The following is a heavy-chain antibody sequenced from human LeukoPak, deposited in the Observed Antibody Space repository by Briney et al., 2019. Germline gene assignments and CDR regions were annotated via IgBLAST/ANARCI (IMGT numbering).Heavy chain of an antibody. CDR2: IYYTGNT. Sequence: SETLSLTCTVSGGSISTYYWSWIRQPPGKGLEWIGYIYYTGNTNYIPSLKSRVTISVDTSNNQFSLRLSSVTAADTAVYYCARRPSNLVAFDIWGQGTMVTVPS. J-gene: IGHJ3*02. CDR1: GGSISTYY. CDR3: ARRPSNLVAFDI. V-gene: IGHV4-59*08. D-gene: IGHD4/OR15-4a*01.